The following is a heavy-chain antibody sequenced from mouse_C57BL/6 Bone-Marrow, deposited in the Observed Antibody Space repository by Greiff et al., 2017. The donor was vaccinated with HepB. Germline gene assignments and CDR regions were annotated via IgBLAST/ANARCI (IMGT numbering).Heavy chain of an antibody. D-gene: IGHD1-1*01. CDR3: ASATTVVATDYAMDY. V-gene: IGHV3-6*01. J-gene: IGHJ4*01. CDR1: GYSITSGYY. CDR2: ISYDGSN. Sequence: EVQRVESGPGLVKPSQSLSLTCSVTGYSITSGYYWNWIRQFPGNKLEWMGFISYDGSNNYNPTLKNQIPITRDTSENQFFLKLNSVTTADTATYYCASATTVVATDYAMDYWGQGTSVTVSS.